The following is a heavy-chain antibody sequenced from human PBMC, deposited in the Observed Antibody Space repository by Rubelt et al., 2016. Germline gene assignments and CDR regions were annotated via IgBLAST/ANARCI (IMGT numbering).Heavy chain of an antibody. CDR3: AKGLSSASWRQDYYYGMDV. J-gene: IGHJ6*02. V-gene: IGHV3-9*01. CDR2: ISWNSGSI. CDR1: GFTFDDYA. Sequence: EVQLVESGGGLVQPGRSLRLSCAASGFTFDDYAMHWVRQAPGKGLEWVSGISWNSGSIGYADFVKGRFTISRDNAKNSLYLQMNSLGAEDTALYYCAKGLSSASWRQDYYYGMDVWGQGTTVTVSS. D-gene: IGHD6-6*01.